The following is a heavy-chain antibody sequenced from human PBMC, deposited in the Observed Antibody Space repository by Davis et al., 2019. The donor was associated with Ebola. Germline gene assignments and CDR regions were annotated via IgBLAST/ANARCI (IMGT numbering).Heavy chain of an antibody. CDR2: IRSKANSYAT. V-gene: IGHV3-73*01. J-gene: IGHJ4*02. D-gene: IGHD1-14*01. CDR3: ARGSTGGY. CDR1: GFTLSGSA. Sequence: PGGSLRLSCAASGFTLSGSAIHWVRQASGKGLEWVGRIRSKANSYATEYAASVKGRFTISRDDSKNTAYLQMNSLRSDDTAVYYCARGSTGGYWGQGTLITVSS.